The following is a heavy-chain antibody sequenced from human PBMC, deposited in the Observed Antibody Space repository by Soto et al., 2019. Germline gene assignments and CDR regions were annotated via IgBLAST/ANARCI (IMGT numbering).Heavy chain of an antibody. CDR1: GFTFSSYA. D-gene: IGHD5-12*01. CDR2: ISYDGSNK. CDR3: ARDSIRGEWLQLDSVVDY. V-gene: IGHV3-30-3*01. J-gene: IGHJ4*02. Sequence: GGSLRLSCAASGFTFSSYAMHWVRQAPGKGLEWVAVISYDGSNKYYADSVKGRFTISRDNSKNTLYLQMNSLRAEDTAVYYCARDSIRGEWLQLDSVVDYWGQGTLVTVSS.